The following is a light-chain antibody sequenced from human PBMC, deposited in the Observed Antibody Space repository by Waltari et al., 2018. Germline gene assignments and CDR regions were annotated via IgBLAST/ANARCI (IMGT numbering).Light chain of an antibody. CDR3: QQYVSPPQT. V-gene: IGKV3-20*01. CDR2: DAS. CDR1: QSLSSSY. J-gene: IGKJ1*01. Sequence: EIVLTQSPGTLSLSPEERATLSCRASQSLSSSYLAWYQVPPGQAPRLVLYDASRRPTGIPDRFSGSGSGTDFTLTISSLEPEDFAVYYCQQYVSPPQTFGQGTRVEFK.